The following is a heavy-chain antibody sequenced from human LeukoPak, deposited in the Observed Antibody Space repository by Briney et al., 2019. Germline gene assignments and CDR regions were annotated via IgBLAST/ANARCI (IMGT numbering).Heavy chain of an antibody. Sequence: SGGSLRLSCAVSGITLSNYGVSWVRQAPGKGLEWVAGISDSGGRTNYADSVKGRFTTSRDNPRNTLYLQMNSLRAEDTAVYFCAKRGVVIRVILVGFHKEAYYFDSWGQGALVTVSS. CDR3: AKRGVVIRVILVGFHKEAYYFDS. CDR2: ISDSGGRT. J-gene: IGHJ4*02. D-gene: IGHD3-22*01. V-gene: IGHV3-23*01. CDR1: GITLSNYG.